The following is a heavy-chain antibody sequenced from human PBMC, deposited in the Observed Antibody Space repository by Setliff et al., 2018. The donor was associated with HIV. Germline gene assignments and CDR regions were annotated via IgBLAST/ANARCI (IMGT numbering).Heavy chain of an antibody. CDR1: DYTFTTYW. CDR3: ARRDGRSMNAFQI. D-gene: IGHD6-13*01. CDR2: IYPEDSNI. J-gene: IGHJ3*01. Sequence: GESLKISCKAVDYTFTTYWIGWVRQMPGEGLEWMGIIYPEDSNIKYNPSFQNQVTIFADKSITTAYLEIHNLKASDTATYYCARRDGRSMNAFQIWGPGTMVTVSS. V-gene: IGHV5-51*01.